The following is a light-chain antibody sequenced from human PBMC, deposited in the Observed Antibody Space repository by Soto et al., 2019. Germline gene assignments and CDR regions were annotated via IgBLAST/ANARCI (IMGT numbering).Light chain of an antibody. CDR2: VAS. Sequence: EIVLTQSPGTLSLSPGERATLSCRASQSVNSLYLAWYQQKPGQAPRLLIYVASSSATGIPDRFSGSGSGTDFTLTISRLEPEDFAVYYCQQYSGSQTFGGGTKVEIK. CDR3: QQYSGSQT. J-gene: IGKJ4*01. CDR1: QSVNSLY. V-gene: IGKV3-20*01.